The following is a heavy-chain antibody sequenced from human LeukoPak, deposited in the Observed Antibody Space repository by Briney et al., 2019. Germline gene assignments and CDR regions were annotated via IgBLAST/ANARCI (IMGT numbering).Heavy chain of an antibody. D-gene: IGHD3-9*01. CDR2: IYYSGTS. V-gene: IGHV4-39*02. Sequence: SETLSLTCSVSGGSINSDSHHWDWLRQAPGKGLEWIGNIYYSGTSSYYPSLKSRVTISVDTSKNHFSLRLTSVTAADTAVYYCARRGDISTDYAFDYWGQGTLVTVSS. J-gene: IGHJ4*02. CDR3: ARRGDISTDYAFDY. CDR1: GGSINSDSHH.